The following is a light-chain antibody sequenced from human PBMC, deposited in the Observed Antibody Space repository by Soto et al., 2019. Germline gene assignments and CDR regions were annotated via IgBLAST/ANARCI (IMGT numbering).Light chain of an antibody. V-gene: IGKV1-39*01. CDR2: GTS. Sequence: DIQMTQSPSSLSASIGDRVTITCRASQSIINYLNWFQQKPGRAPKLLIYGTSNLQSGVPSRFSGSGSGTAFTLTIASLQPDDFATYYCQQYETFSGTFGPGTKVDIK. J-gene: IGKJ1*01. CDR1: QSIINY. CDR3: QQYETFSGT.